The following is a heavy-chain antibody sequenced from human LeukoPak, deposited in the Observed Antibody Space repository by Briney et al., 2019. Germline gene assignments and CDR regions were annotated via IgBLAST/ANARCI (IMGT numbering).Heavy chain of an antibody. V-gene: IGHV1-69*13. J-gene: IGHJ4*02. D-gene: IGHD6-19*01. Sequence: SVKLSCKASGGTFSSYAISWVRQAPGQGLEWMGGIIPIFGTANYAQKFQGRVTITADESTSTAYMELSSLRSDDTAVYYCARETRYSSGSDYWGQGTLVTVSS. CDR3: ARETRYSSGSDY. CDR1: GGTFSSYA. CDR2: IIPIFGTA.